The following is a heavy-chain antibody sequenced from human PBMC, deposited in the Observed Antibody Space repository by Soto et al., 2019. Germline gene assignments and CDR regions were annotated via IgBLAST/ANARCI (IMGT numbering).Heavy chain of an antibody. Sequence: ASVKVSCKASGYTFTSYGISWVRQAPGQGLEWMGWISAYNGNTNYAQKLQGRVTMTTDTSTSTAYMELRSLRSDDTAVYYCARDRGRTTNYDFWSGYPFDYWGQGTLVTVSS. CDR2: ISAYNGNT. D-gene: IGHD3-3*01. V-gene: IGHV1-18*01. CDR1: GYTFTSYG. CDR3: ARDRGRTTNYDFWSGYPFDY. J-gene: IGHJ4*02.